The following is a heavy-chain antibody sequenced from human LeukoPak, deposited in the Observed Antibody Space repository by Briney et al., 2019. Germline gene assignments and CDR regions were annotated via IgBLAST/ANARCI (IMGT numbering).Heavy chain of an antibody. D-gene: IGHD3-22*01. Sequence: ASVKVSCKASGGTFSSYAVSWVRQAPGQGLEWMGRIIPIFGTANYAQKFQGRVTITTDESTSTAYMELSSLRSEDTAVYYCARDGESSGYNYWGQGTLVTVSS. CDR2: IIPIFGTA. J-gene: IGHJ4*02. CDR1: GGTFSSYA. CDR3: ARDGESSGYNY. V-gene: IGHV1-69*05.